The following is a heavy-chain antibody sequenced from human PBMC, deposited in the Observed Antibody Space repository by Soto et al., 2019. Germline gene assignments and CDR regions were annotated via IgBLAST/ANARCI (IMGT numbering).Heavy chain of an antibody. CDR1: GGSISSYY. CDR3: ATLSSRVLTGYYRGTYYYGMDV. V-gene: IGHV4-59*08. CDR2: IYYSGST. Sequence: SETLSLTCTVSGGSISSYYWSWIRQPPGKGLEWIGYIYYSGSTNYNPSLKSRVTISVDTSKNQFSLKLSSVTAADTAVYYCATLSSRVLTGYYRGTYYYGMDVWGQGTTVTVSS. D-gene: IGHD3-9*01. J-gene: IGHJ6*02.